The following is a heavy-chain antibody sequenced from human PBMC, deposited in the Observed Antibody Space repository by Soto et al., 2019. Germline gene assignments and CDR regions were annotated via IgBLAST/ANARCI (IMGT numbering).Heavy chain of an antibody. D-gene: IGHD3-22*01. J-gene: IGHJ6*02. V-gene: IGHV4-59*01. CDR2: IYYSGST. CDR3: AKERDSSGYYGYYGMDV. Sequence: SETQALPCSFSDGSLRSYYGSWIRQPPGKGLEWIGYIYYSGSTNYNPSLKSRVTISVDTSKNQFSLKLSSVTAADTAIYYCAKERDSSGYYGYYGMDVWGHGNTVNGSS. CDR1: DGSLRSYY.